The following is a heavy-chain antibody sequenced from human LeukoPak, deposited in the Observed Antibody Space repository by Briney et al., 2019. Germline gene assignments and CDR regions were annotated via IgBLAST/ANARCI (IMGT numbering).Heavy chain of an antibody. V-gene: IGHV4-4*02. J-gene: IGHJ4*02. Sequence: SETLSLTCAVSGGSISSSNWWSWVRQPPGKGLEWIGEIYHSGSTNYNPSLKSRVTISVDTSKNQFSLKLSSVTAADTAVYYCARGFDIVVVVAATSAFAFDYWGQGTLVTVSS. CDR2: IYHSGST. CDR1: GGSISSSNW. CDR3: ARGFDIVVVVAATSAFAFDY. D-gene: IGHD2-15*01.